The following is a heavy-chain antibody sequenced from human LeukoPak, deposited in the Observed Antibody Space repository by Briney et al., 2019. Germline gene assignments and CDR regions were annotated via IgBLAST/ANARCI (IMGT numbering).Heavy chain of an antibody. CDR1: GFPFSTYA. Sequence: GGSLRLSCAASGFPFSTYAMNWVRQAPGKGLEWVSVITGSGGFTQYADSVKGRFTISRDNSKNTLYLQMNSLRAEDTAVYYCARALHSQWLGPGDTYWGQGTLVTVSS. V-gene: IGHV3-23*01. CDR2: ITGSGGFT. J-gene: IGHJ4*02. CDR3: ARALHSQWLGPGDTY. D-gene: IGHD6-19*01.